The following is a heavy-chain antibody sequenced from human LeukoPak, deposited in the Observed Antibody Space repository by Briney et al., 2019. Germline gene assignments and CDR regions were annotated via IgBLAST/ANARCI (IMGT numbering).Heavy chain of an antibody. V-gene: IGHV3-21*01. CDR3: GRAFPPLRTSSAGDL. D-gene: IGHD3-16*01. Sequence: GGSLRLSCSASGFTFSDYDMNWVRQAPGKGLEWVSPISGLSSYTYYGESVKGRFSISRDNAKNSPYLQMNSLGAEDTATYYCGRAFPPLRTSSAGDLWGQGILVTVSS. J-gene: IGHJ4*02. CDR1: GFTFSDYD. CDR2: ISGLSSYT.